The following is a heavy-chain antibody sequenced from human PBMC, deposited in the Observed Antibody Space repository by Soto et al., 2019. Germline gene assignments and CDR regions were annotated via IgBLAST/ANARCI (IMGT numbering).Heavy chain of an antibody. V-gene: IGHV1-24*01. CDR1: GYTLTELS. Sequence: GASVKVSCKVSGYTLTELSMHWVRQAPGKGLEWMGGFDPEDGETIYAQKFQGRVTMTEDTSTDTAYMELSSLRSEDTAVYYCATPFFGAIFGVVTNYGMDVWGQGTPVTVSS. D-gene: IGHD3-3*01. J-gene: IGHJ6*02. CDR2: FDPEDGET. CDR3: ATPFFGAIFGVVTNYGMDV.